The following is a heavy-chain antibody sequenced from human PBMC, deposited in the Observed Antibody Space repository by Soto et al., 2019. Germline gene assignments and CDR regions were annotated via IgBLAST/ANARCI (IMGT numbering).Heavy chain of an antibody. CDR3: ARDDFSGDYYGMDV. CDR2: IIPIFGTA. CDR1: GGTFSSYA. J-gene: IGHJ6*02. V-gene: IGHV1-69*13. D-gene: IGHD3-3*01. Sequence: SVKVSCQASGGTFSSYAISWVRQAPGQGLEWMGGIIPIFGTANYAQRFQGRVTITADESTSTAYMELSSLRSEDTAVYYCARDDFSGDYYGMDVWGQGTTVTVSS.